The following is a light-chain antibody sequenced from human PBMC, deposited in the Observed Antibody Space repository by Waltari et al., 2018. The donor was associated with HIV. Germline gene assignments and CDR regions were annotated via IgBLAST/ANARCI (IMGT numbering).Light chain of an antibody. V-gene: IGLV1-51*02. J-gene: IGLJ3*02. CDR3: GTWDSSLSGWV. Sequence: QPVFTHPPPLSAAPAQKVAISSPGSSPNIGDHYVSWYQQVPGAAPKLLIYENNERPSGIPDRFSGSKSGTSATLGITGLQTGDEADYYCGTWDSSLSGWVFGGGTKLTVL. CDR2: ENN. CDR1: SPNIGDHY.